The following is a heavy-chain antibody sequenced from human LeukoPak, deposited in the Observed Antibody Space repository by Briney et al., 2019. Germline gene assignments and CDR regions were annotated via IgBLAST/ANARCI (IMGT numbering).Heavy chain of an antibody. CDR3: AKDNTASSSGFDY. CDR2: ISWNSGSI. D-gene: IGHD6-6*01. CDR1: GFTFDDYA. V-gene: IGHV3-9*01. Sequence: GGSLRLSCAASGFTFDDYAMHWVRQAPGKGLEWVSGISWNSGSIGYADSVKGRFTISRDNAKNSLYLQMNSLRAEDTALYYCAKDNTASSSGFDYWGQGTLVTVSS. J-gene: IGHJ4*02.